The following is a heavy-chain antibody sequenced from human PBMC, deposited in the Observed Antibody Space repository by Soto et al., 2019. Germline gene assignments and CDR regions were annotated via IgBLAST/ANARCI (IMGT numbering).Heavy chain of an antibody. CDR1: GVTLSDYG. CDR2: ISYDGTSE. Sequence: SRRLSCLASGVTLSDYGMHWVRQAPGKGLEWVAVISYDGTSEYYADSVKGRFSISRDNPNNTVSLQMHSLGPADTAIYYCARDSRRIQLGVTDIWGKGTLVSVSA. V-gene: IGHV3-30*03. CDR3: ARDSRRIQLGVTDI. D-gene: IGHD1-1*01. J-gene: IGHJ4*02.